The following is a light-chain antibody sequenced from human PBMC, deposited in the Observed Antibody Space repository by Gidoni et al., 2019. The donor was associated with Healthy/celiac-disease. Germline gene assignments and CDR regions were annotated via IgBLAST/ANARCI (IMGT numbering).Light chain of an antibody. V-gene: IGKV3-20*01. J-gene: IGKJ3*01. CDR2: GAS. CDR1: QSVSSSY. Sequence: EIVLTQSPGTMSLSPGERATLSCRASQSVSSSYLAWYQQKPGQAPRLLIYGASSRATGIPDRCSGSGSGTDFTLTISRLELEDFAGYYCQQYGSFFTFGPGTKVDIK. CDR3: QQYGSFFT.